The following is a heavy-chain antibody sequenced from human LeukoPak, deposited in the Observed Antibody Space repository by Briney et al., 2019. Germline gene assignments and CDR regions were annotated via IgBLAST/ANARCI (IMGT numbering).Heavy chain of an antibody. Sequence: GGSLRLSCAASGFTFSSYWMTWVRQAPGKGLEWVANIRQDGSEKFYVDSVKGRFTISRDNAKNSLYLQMNSLRAEDTAVYYCARVRFGGADYWGQGTLVTVSS. CDR3: ARVRFGGADY. V-gene: IGHV3-7*05. CDR2: IRQDGSEK. J-gene: IGHJ4*02. CDR1: GFTFSSYW. D-gene: IGHD3-10*01.